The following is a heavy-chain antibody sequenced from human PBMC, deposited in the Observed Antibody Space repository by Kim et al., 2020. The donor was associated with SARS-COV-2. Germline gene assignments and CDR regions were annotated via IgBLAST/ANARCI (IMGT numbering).Heavy chain of an antibody. J-gene: IGHJ6*02. V-gene: IGHV3-33*05. CDR3: ARDYEYSYGYNYYYYGMDV. CDR1: GFTFSSYG. Sequence: GGSLRLSCAASGFTFSSYGMHWVRQAPGKGLEWVAVISHDGSNKYYADSVNGRFTISRDNSKNTLYLQMNSLRAEDTAVYYCARDYEYSYGYNYYYYGMDVWGQGTTVTVSS. CDR2: ISHDGSNK. D-gene: IGHD5-18*01.